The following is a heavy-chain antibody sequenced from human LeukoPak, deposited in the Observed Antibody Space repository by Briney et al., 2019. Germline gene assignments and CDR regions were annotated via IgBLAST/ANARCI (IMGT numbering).Heavy chain of an antibody. Sequence: ASVKVSCKASGGTFSSYAISWVRQAPGQGLEWMGGIIPIFGTANYAQKFQGRVTITADESTSTAYMELSSLRSEDTAVYYCARIADGYLTADYDYWGQGTLVTVPS. J-gene: IGHJ4*02. CDR3: ARIADGYLTADYDY. CDR1: GGTFSSYA. D-gene: IGHD5-18*01. V-gene: IGHV1-69*01. CDR2: IIPIFGTA.